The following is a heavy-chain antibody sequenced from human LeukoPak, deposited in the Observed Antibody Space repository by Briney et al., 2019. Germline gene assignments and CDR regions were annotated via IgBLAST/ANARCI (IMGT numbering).Heavy chain of an antibody. CDR3: ARDHNYAFDN. Sequence: GGSLRLSCTASGFPFIEYSMNWVRQAPGKGLEWISYIGIDSGNTKYADSVRGRFTISADKVKNSLYLQMNSLRDEDTAVYYCARDHNYAFDNWAREPWSPSPQ. D-gene: IGHD1-1*01. CDR1: GFPFIEYS. V-gene: IGHV3-48*02. CDR2: IGIDSGNT. J-gene: IGHJ4*02.